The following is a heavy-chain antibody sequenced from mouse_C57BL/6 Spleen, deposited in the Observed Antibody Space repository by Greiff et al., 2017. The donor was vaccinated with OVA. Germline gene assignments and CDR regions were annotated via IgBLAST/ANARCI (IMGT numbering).Heavy chain of an antibody. CDR1: GYTFTTYP. CDR2: FHPYNDDT. Sequence: QVQLQQSGAELVKPGASVKMSCKASGYTFTTYPIEWMKQNHGKSLEWIGNFHPYNDDTKYNEKFKGKATLTVEKSSSTVYLELSRLTSDDSAVYYCAVIYYGSSYYAMDYWGQGTSVTVSS. J-gene: IGHJ4*01. D-gene: IGHD1-1*01. CDR3: AVIYYGSSYYAMDY. V-gene: IGHV1-47*01.